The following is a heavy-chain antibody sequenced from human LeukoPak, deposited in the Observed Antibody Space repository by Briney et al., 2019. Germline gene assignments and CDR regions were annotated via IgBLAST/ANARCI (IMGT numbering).Heavy chain of an antibody. Sequence: KPRGAPGISCAAPWFTFSTYNKKRGRPAPGEEGGGGSSLINSSSHIYYADSVRGRFAISRDNAKNSLFLQMNSLRDEDTAVYFCATSTDYYDGSGYYGYFRHWGQGTLVTVSS. CDR1: WFTFSTYN. CDR3: ATSTDYYDGSGYYGYFRH. J-gene: IGHJ1*01. CDR2: LINSSSHI. D-gene: IGHD3-22*01. V-gene: IGHV3-21*01.